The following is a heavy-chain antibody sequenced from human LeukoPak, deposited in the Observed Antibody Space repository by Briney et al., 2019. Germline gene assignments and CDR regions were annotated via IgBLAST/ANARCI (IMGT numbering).Heavy chain of an antibody. D-gene: IGHD5-18*01. V-gene: IGHV3-30-3*01. CDR3: ARAILTGIQLSPWDYGMDV. Sequence: PGRSLRLSCAAPGFTFSSYAMHWVRQAPGKGLEWVAVISYDGSNKYYADSVKGRFTISRDNSKNTLYLQMNSLRAEDTAVYYCARAILTGIQLSPWDYGMDVWGQGTTVTVSS. CDR2: ISYDGSNK. CDR1: GFTFSSYA. J-gene: IGHJ6*02.